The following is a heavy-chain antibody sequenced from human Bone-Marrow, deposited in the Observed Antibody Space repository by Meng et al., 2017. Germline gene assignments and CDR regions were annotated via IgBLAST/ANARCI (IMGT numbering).Heavy chain of an antibody. CDR3: ARVGYYGSGSSLFQDYLDI. D-gene: IGHD3-10*01. CDR2: INPNRGST. J-gene: IGHJ3*02. Sequence: ASVKVSCKASGYAFTGYYMHWVRQAQGQGLERLGWINPNRGSTNYAQKFQGRVTMTKDTSISTAYRELSRLRSDDTAVYYGARVGYYGSGSSLFQDYLDIWGQGTTVTVSS. CDR1: GYAFTGYY. V-gene: IGHV1-2*02.